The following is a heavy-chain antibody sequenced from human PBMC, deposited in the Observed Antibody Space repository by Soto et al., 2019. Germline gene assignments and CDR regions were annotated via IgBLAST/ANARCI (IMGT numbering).Heavy chain of an antibody. CDR1: GYTFTSYG. CDR3: ARDSSSSLFVDYYGMDV. Sequence: ASVKVSCKAPGYTFTSYGISWVRQAPGQGLEWMGWISAYNGNTNYAQKLQGRVTMTTDTSTSTAYMELRSLRSDDTAVYYCARDSSSSLFVDYYGMDVWGQGTTVTVSS. J-gene: IGHJ6*02. CDR2: ISAYNGNT. D-gene: IGHD6-6*01. V-gene: IGHV1-18*01.